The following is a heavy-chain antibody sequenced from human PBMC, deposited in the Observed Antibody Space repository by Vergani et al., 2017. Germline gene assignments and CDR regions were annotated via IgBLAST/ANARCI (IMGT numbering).Heavy chain of an antibody. CDR2: INPNSGGT. CDR3: ARGPNDQQLVLGY. Sequence: QVQLVQSGAEVKKPGSSVKVSCKASGGTFSSYTISWVRQAPGQGLEWMGWINPNSGGTNYAQKFQGRVTMTRDTSISTAYMELSRLRSDDTAVYYCARGPNDQQLVLGYWGQGTLVTVSS. J-gene: IGHJ4*02. V-gene: IGHV1-2*02. CDR1: GGTFSSYT. D-gene: IGHD6-13*01.